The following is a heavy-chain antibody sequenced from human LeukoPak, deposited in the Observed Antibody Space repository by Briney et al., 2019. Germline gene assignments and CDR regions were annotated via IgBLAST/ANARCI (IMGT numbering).Heavy chain of an antibody. V-gene: IGHV3-30*18. CDR2: ISFDGSIE. D-gene: IGHD6-19*01. Sequence: PGGSLRLSRAASGFTFSSYGMHWVRQTPGKGLEWVALISFDGSIEYCVDSVKGRFTISRDNSKNTLFLQMNSLRPEDTAVYYCAKDSDIAVAGSDDALDVWGQGTMVTVSS. CDR3: AKDSDIAVAGSDDALDV. J-gene: IGHJ3*01. CDR1: GFTFSSYG.